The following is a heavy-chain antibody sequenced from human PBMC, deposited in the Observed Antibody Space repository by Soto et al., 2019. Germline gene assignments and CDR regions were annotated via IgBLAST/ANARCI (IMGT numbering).Heavy chain of an antibody. CDR3: ASSSITMVRGVMSDAFDI. Sequence: GGSLRLSCAASGFTFSSYGMHWVRQAPGKGLEWVAVIWYDGSNKYYADSVKGRFTISRDNSKNTLYLQMNSLRAEDTAVYYCASSSITMVRGVMSDAFDIWGQGTMVTVSS. CDR2: IWYDGSNK. D-gene: IGHD3-10*01. J-gene: IGHJ3*02. CDR1: GFTFSSYG. V-gene: IGHV3-33*01.